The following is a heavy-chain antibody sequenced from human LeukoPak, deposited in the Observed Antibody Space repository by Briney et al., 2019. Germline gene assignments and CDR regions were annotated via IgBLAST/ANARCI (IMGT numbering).Heavy chain of an antibody. D-gene: IGHD6-19*01. Sequence: GGSLRLSCAASGFTFSNYWMTWVRQAPGKGLEWVSGISGSRGTTYYAASVKGRLTISRDNSKNTLYLQMKSLRADDTAVYYCAKERTGGWPFDYWGQGTLVTVSS. CDR1: GFTFSNYW. CDR3: AKERTGGWPFDY. J-gene: IGHJ4*02. V-gene: IGHV3-23*01. CDR2: ISGSRGTT.